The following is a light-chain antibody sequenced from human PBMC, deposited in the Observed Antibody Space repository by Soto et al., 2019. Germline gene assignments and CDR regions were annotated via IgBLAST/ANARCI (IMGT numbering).Light chain of an antibody. V-gene: IGKV3-20*01. J-gene: IGKJ2*01. Sequence: EIVLTQSPGTLSLSPGERATLSCRASQSVSSSYLAWYQQKPGQAPRLLIYGASSRATGIPDTFSGSGSGTDFTLTISRLEPEDFAVYYCQQYGSSPPYTFGQGTKVDIK. CDR2: GAS. CDR1: QSVSSSY. CDR3: QQYGSSPPYT.